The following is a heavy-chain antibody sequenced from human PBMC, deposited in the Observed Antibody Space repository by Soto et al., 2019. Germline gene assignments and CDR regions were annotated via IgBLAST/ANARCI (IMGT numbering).Heavy chain of an antibody. CDR3: AKGAGLGTGYGMDV. D-gene: IGHD1-26*01. CDR2: ISPDGRKK. CDR1: GFTFSTYG. Sequence: QVQLVESGGGVVQPGRSLRLSCVASGFTFSTYGMHWVRQAPGKGLEWVAVISPDGRKKYYVDSMKDRFTISRDNSKNTLYLEMDSLRAEDTALYYCAKGAGLGTGYGMDVWGQGTTVTVSS. J-gene: IGHJ6*02. V-gene: IGHV3-30*18.